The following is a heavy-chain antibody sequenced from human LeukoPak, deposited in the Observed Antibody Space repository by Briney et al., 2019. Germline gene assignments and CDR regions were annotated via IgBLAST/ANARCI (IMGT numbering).Heavy chain of an antibody. Sequence: SETLSLTCTVSGGSISSGGYYWSWIRQHPGKGLEWIGYIYYSGSTYYNSSLKSRVTISVDTSKNQFSLKLSSVTAADTAVYYCARDPLGNGSYDWGQGTLVTVSS. CDR2: IYYSGST. J-gene: IGHJ4*02. CDR3: ARDPLGNGSYD. D-gene: IGHD1-26*01. V-gene: IGHV4-31*03. CDR1: GGSISSGGYY.